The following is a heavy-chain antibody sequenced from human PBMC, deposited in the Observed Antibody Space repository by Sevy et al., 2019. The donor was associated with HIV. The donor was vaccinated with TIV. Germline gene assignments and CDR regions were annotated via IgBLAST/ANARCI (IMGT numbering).Heavy chain of an antibody. D-gene: IGHD6-13*01. CDR3: ARDGGIAAAGTADYYYGMDV. Sequence: SETLSLTCTVSGGSISSYYWSWIRHPAGKGLEWIGRIYTSGSTNYNPSLKSRVTMSVDTSKNQFSLKLSSVTAADTAVYYCARDGGIAAAGTADYYYGMDVWGQGTTVTVSS. V-gene: IGHV4-4*07. J-gene: IGHJ6*02. CDR2: IYTSGST. CDR1: GGSISSYY.